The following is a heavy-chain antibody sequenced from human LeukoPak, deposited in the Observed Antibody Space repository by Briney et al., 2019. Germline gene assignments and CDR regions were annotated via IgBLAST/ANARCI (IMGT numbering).Heavy chain of an antibody. J-gene: IGHJ4*02. D-gene: IGHD3-22*01. CDR2: ISGGGGST. Sequence: GGSLRLSCAASGFTFSTYAMSWVRQAPGKGLEWVSAISGGGGSTHYADSVKGRFTISRDNSKNALFLQMSSLRADDTAIYYCAKHYDISGYYPYWGQGTLVTVSS. V-gene: IGHV3-23*01. CDR1: GFTFSTYA. CDR3: AKHYDISGYYPY.